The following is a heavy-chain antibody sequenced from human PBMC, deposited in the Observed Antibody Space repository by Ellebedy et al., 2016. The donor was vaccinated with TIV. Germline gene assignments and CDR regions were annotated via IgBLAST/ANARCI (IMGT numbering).Heavy chain of an antibody. CDR2: VYASGTA. D-gene: IGHD6-19*01. CDR3: ARENSSGWYYFDY. V-gene: IGHV4-61*01. J-gene: IGHJ4*02. CDR1: GVSVSSGSFY. Sequence: GSLRLXXTVSGVSVSSGSFYWSWIRQPPGKGLEWIGYVYASGTADYNPSLKSRLTISVDTSKNQFSLNLTSVTAADTAVYFCARENSSGWYYFDYWGQGALVTVSS.